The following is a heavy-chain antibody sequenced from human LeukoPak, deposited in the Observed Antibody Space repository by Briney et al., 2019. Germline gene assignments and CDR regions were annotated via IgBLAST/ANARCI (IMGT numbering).Heavy chain of an antibody. CDR1: GGTFSSYA. J-gene: IGHJ4*02. CDR3: ARATRSTPYSSSWPAGFDY. CDR2: IIPIFGTA. Sequence: ASVKVSCKASGGTFSSYAISWVRQAPGQGLEWMGGIIPIFGTANYAQKFQGRVTITADKSTSTAYMELSSLRSEDTAVYYCARATRSTPYSSSWPAGFDYWGQGTLVTVSS. D-gene: IGHD6-13*01. V-gene: IGHV1-69*06.